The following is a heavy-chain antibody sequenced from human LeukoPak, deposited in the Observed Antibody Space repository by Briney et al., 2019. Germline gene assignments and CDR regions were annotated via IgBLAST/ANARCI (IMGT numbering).Heavy chain of an antibody. J-gene: IGHJ3*02. Sequence: GGSLRLSCAASGFTFSSYAMHWVRQAPGKGLEWVAVISYDGSNKYYADSVKGRFTISRDNSKNTLYLQMNSLRAEDTAVYYCARVKDIVVVPAAPWGAFDIWGQGTMVTVSS. CDR1: GFTFSSYA. CDR2: ISYDGSNK. CDR3: ARVKDIVVVPAAPWGAFDI. D-gene: IGHD2-2*01. V-gene: IGHV3-30-3*01.